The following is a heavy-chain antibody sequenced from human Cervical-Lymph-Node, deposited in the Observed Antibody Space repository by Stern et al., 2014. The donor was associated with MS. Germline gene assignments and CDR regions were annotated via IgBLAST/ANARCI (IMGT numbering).Heavy chain of an antibody. J-gene: IGHJ4*02. CDR2: ISGSGDST. V-gene: IGHV3-23*04. CDR3: ARGRGRLGWSDDF. Sequence: EMQLVESGGGLAQPGGSLRLSCAASGFTFSNYAMSWVRQAPGKGLEWVSSISGSGDSTFYADSVKGRFTISRDNSKNTLYLQMSSLRAEDTGVYYCARGRGRLGWSDDFWGQGTLVTVSS. CDR1: GFTFSNYA. D-gene: IGHD3/OR15-3a*01.